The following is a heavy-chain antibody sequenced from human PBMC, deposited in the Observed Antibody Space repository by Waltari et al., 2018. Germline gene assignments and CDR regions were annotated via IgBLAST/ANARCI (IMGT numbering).Heavy chain of an antibody. D-gene: IGHD3-9*01. CDR1: GFTFSSYA. Sequence: QVQLVESGGGVVQPGRSLRLSCAASGFTFSSYAMHWVRQAPGKGLEWVAVISYDGSNKYYADSVKGRFTISRDNSKNTLYLQMNSLRAEDTAVYYCARGLYYDILTGPSYWGQGTLVTVSS. V-gene: IGHV3-30-3*01. J-gene: IGHJ4*02. CDR3: ARGLYYDILTGPSY. CDR2: ISYDGSNK.